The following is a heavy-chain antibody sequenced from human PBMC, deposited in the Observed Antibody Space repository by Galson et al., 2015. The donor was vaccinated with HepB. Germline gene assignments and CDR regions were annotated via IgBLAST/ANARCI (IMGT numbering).Heavy chain of an antibody. CDR2: IYWSDDK. Sequence: ALVKPTQTLTLTCTFSGFSLRTSGVGVGWVRQSPGKALEWLALIYWSDDKGYSPSLRSRLTITKDTSKNQVVLTMTNLDPMDTATYYCARSLGLVGPCFDNWGQGTLVTVSS. CDR3: ARSLGLVGPCFDN. CDR1: GFSLRTSGVG. J-gene: IGHJ4*02. D-gene: IGHD2-8*02. V-gene: IGHV2-5*01.